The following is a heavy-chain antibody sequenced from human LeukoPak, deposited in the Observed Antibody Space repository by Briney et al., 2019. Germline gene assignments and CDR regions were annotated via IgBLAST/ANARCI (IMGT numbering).Heavy chain of an antibody. CDR3: AKDKAPLYSGYDWDLDF. J-gene: IGHJ4*02. Sequence: AGGSLRLSCAASGFTFHHYAIRWVRQVPGKGLEWVSGINWNSASIGYADSVKGRFTISRDNAKNSVFLQMDSLRAEDTALYYCAKDKAPLYSGYDWDLDFWGQGTLVTVSS. CDR1: GFTFHHYA. CDR2: INWNSASI. D-gene: IGHD5-12*01. V-gene: IGHV3-9*01.